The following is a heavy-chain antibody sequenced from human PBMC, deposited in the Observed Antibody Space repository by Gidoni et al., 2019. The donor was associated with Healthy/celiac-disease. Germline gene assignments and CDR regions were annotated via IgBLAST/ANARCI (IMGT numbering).Heavy chain of an antibody. J-gene: IGHJ4*02. Sequence: VQLQQWGAGLLKPSETLSLTCAVYGGSLSGYAWAWIRQTPGRGLEWIGKIDWRGNTNYDPSLKSRVTISLDTSKHQFSLKLSSVTAADTAMYYCARIAGVTDCSRTSCFNFDYSDYWGQGTQVTVSS. D-gene: IGHD2-2*01. V-gene: IGHV4-34*01. CDR2: IDWRGNT. CDR1: GGSLSGYA. CDR3: ARIAGVTDCSRTSCFNFDYSDY.